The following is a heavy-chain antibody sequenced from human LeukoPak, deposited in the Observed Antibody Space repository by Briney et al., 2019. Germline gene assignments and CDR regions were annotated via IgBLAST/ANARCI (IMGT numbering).Heavy chain of an antibody. V-gene: IGHV3-33*01. J-gene: IGHJ6*02. Sequence: PGGSLRLSCAASGFIFSSYGMHWVRQAPGRGLEGVAFIWYDGSNKYYSDSVKGRFTISRDNSKNTLYLQMNSLRAEDTAVYYCARGDYGDYGAYGMDVWGQGTTVTVSS. D-gene: IGHD4-17*01. CDR3: ARGDYGDYGAYGMDV. CDR2: IWYDGSNK. CDR1: GFIFSSYG.